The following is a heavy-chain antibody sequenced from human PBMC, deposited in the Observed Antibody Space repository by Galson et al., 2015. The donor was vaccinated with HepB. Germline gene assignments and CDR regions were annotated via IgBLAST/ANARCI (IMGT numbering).Heavy chain of an antibody. CDR1: GFTVNSNY. CDR2: LYSGGST. J-gene: IGHJ4*02. Sequence: SLRLSCAVSGFTVNSNYMSWARQAPGKGLEWVSLLYSGGSTYYADSVRGRFTISRDNSKNTLYLQMNSLRAEDTAVYYCARAHYYDTVRFDLWGQGTLVTVSS. D-gene: IGHD3-22*01. CDR3: ARAHYYDTVRFDL. V-gene: IGHV3-53*01.